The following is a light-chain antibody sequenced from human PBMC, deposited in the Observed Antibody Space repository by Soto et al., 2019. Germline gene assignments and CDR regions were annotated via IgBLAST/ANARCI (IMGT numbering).Light chain of an antibody. CDR2: GAS. J-gene: IGKJ5*01. CDR1: QSVDSY. Sequence: IVLTQSPASLSLSPGERATLSCRASQSVDSYLVWYQQKPGQAPRLLIFGASNRATGIPARFSVSGSGTDFTLTINRLEPDDFAVYYCQQRDSWPITFGQGTRLEIK. CDR3: QQRDSWPIT. V-gene: IGKV3-11*01.